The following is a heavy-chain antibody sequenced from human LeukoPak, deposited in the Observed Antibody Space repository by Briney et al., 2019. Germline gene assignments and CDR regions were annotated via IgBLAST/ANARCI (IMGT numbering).Heavy chain of an antibody. CDR2: IIPIFGTA. Sequence: SVKVSCKXSGGTFSSYAISWVRQTPGQGLEWMGRIIPIFGTANYAQKFQGRVTITTDESTSTAYMELSSLRSEDTAVYYCARADSSSWYYSGGFFDYWGQGTLVTVSS. V-gene: IGHV1-69*05. J-gene: IGHJ4*02. CDR1: GGTFSSYA. D-gene: IGHD6-13*01. CDR3: ARADSSSWYYSGGFFDY.